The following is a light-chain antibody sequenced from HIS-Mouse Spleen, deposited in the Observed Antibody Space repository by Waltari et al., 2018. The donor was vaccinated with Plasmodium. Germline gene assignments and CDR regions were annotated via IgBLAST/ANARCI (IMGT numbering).Light chain of an antibody. Sequence: QTVVTPEPSFSVSPGGTVTLPCGLTSGSVSTSYYPSWYQQTPGQAPRTLIYSTNTRSSGVPDRFSGSILGNKAALTITGAQADDESDYYCVLYMGSGTVVFGGGTKLTVL. V-gene: IGLV8-61*01. CDR2: STN. J-gene: IGLJ2*01. CDR1: SGSVSTSYY. CDR3: VLYMGSGTVV.